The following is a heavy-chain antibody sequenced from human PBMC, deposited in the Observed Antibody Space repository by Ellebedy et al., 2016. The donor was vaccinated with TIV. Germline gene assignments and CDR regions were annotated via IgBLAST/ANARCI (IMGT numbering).Heavy chain of an antibody. CDR1: GFTFSSHY. D-gene: IGHD4-17*01. Sequence: ASVKVSCKASGFTFSSHYIHWVRQAPGQGLEWMGQINPSGDTKTLDRVVITKDASTSTPYMELSSLRSEDTATYFCARDSGDHAPDYWGQGTLVTVSA. V-gene: IGHV1-2*06. CDR2: INPSGDTK. CDR3: ARDSGDHAPDY. J-gene: IGHJ4*02.